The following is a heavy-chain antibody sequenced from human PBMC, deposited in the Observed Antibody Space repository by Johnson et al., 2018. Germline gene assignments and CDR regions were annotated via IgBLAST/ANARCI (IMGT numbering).Heavy chain of an antibody. J-gene: IGHJ6*02. CDR3: ARAAMVRGVIIFYYYGMDV. CDR1: GYTFTSYD. Sequence: QVQLVQSGAEVKKPGASXKVSCKASGYTFTSYDINWVRQATGQGLEWMGWMNPNSGNTGYAQKFQGRVTMTRNTSISTAYMELSSLRSEDTAVYYCARAAMVRGVIIFYYYGMDVWGQGTTVTVSS. V-gene: IGHV1-8*01. D-gene: IGHD3-10*01. CDR2: MNPNSGNT.